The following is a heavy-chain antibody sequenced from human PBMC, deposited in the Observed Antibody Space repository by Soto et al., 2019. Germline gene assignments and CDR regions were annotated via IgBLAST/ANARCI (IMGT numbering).Heavy chain of an antibody. Sequence: QVQLQESGPGLVKPSQTLSLTCTVSGGSISTDDHFWSWIRQPPGKGLEWIGYIYHSGSTHHNPSLKSRLFISLDTSKNQFSLQLTSVTAADTAVYYCATVHSRWNIDYWGQGTLVTVSS. J-gene: IGHJ4*02. V-gene: IGHV4-30-4*01. CDR3: ATVHSRWNIDY. CDR2: IYHSGST. D-gene: IGHD6-13*01. CDR1: GGSISTDDHF.